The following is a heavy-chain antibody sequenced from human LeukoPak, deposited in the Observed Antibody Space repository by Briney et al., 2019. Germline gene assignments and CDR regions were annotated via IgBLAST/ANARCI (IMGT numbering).Heavy chain of an antibody. CDR1: GFTFSDYY. CDR2: ISYDGSNK. CDR3: AKTDLLWFGELLRGFDY. V-gene: IGHV3-30*18. J-gene: IGHJ4*02. Sequence: GGSLRLSCAASGFTFSDYYMSWIRQAPGKGPEWVAVISYDGSNKYYADSVKGQFTISRDNSKNTLYLQMNSLRAEDTAVYYCAKTDLLWFGELLRGFDYWGQGTLVTVSS. D-gene: IGHD3-10*01.